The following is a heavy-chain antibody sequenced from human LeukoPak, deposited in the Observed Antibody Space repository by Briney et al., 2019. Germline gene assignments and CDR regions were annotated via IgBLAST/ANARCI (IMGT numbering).Heavy chain of an antibody. Sequence: SGTLSLTCAISGGSISSSNWWTWVRQPPGKGLEWVGEIYLRGNTNYNPSLESRVTISVDESKTQLSLRLESVTAADTAVYYRARGTITTVTDSWGPGTLVTVSS. V-gene: IGHV4-4*02. CDR2: IYLRGNT. CDR3: ARGTITTVTDS. CDR1: GGSISSSNW. J-gene: IGHJ4*02. D-gene: IGHD4-17*01.